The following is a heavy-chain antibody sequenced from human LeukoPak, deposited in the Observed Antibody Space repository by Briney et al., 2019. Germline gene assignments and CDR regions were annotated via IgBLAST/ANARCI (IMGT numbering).Heavy chain of an antibody. CDR1: GYSISSGYY. V-gene: IGHV4-38-2*01. J-gene: IGHJ4*02. D-gene: IGHD4-17*01. Sequence: SETLSLTCAVSGYSISSGYYWGWIRQPPGKGLEWIGSIYHSGSTYYNPSLKSRVTISVDTSKNHFSLKLSSVTAADTAVYYCARLPTTGWVDYRGQGALVTVSS. CDR3: ARLPTTGWVDY. CDR2: IYHSGST.